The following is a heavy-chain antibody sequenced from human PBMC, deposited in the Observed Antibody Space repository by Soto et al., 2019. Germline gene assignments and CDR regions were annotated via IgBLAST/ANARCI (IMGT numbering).Heavy chain of an antibody. Sequence: QVQLQQWGAGLFKASETLSLTCVVSGGSFSGYFWTGIRQSPGRGLEWLGEISHSGSRNYNPAFQSRVIRSVDSSKNHVSLKLSSVTSADSATYFCASCLAYALPLSLAEPFDSWGQGTLVTVSS. D-gene: IGHD3-10*01. V-gene: IGHV4-34*02. CDR1: GGSFSGYF. CDR3: ASCLAYALPLSLAEPFDS. CDR2: ISHSGSR. J-gene: IGHJ4*02.